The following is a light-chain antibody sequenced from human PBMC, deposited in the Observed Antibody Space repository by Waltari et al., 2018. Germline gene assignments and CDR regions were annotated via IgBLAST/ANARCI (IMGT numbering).Light chain of an antibody. V-gene: IGKV3-11*01. CDR2: DAS. J-gene: IGKJ3*01. Sequence: EIVLTQSPATLSLSPGERATLSCRASQSVSSYLAWYQQKPGQAPRLLIYDASNRATGIPAGFSGSESGTDFTLTISSLEPEDFAVYYCQQRSNWPPVFTFGPGTKVDIK. CDR3: QQRSNWPPVFT. CDR1: QSVSSY.